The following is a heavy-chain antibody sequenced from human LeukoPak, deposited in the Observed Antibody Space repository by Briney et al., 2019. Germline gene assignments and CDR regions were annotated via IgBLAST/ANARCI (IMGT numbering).Heavy chain of an antibody. CDR1: GFTVITND. CDR2: LYSDGNT. Sequence: GGSLRLSRAASGFTVITNDITWFRQAPGKGLEWVSVLYSDGNTKNADSVQGRFTISRDNSKNTLYLEMNSLSPDDTAVYYCARGVEPLAANTLAYWGQGTLVTVSS. J-gene: IGHJ4*02. V-gene: IGHV3-53*01. CDR3: ARGVEPLAANTLAY. D-gene: IGHD1-14*01.